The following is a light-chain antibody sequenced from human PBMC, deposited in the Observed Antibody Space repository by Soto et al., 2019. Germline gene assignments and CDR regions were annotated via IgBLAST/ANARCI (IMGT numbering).Light chain of an antibody. V-gene: IGKV1-39*01. CDR3: LQNYRSPPT. J-gene: IGKJ2*01. CDR2: DAF. CDR1: QSIGSA. Sequence: DIQMTQSPSSLSASVGDRATITCRASQSIGSALTWYQQKPGQAPRLVIYDAFSLDTGVPSRFTGSGSATYFTLTISSLHPEDFATYHCLQNYRSPPTFGQGTKVDIK.